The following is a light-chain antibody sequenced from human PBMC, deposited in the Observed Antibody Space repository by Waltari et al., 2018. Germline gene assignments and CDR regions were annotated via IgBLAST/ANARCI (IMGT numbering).Light chain of an antibody. Sequence: DIQLTQSPSTLSASVGDRVTITCRASQSLNTWLAWYQEKPGKAPKLLVYMASDLESGVPARFSGSGSGTEFTLTITILQPDDFATYYCQHYNIYPWTFGRGTKVEI. CDR1: QSLNTW. CDR3: QHYNIYPWT. J-gene: IGKJ1*01. CDR2: MAS. V-gene: IGKV1-5*03.